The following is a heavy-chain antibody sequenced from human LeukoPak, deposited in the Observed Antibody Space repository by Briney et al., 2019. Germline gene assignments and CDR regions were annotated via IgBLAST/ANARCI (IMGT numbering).Heavy chain of an antibody. J-gene: IGHJ4*02. CDR2: ISSNGGST. CDR3: ARGRYFDWLLFDY. D-gene: IGHD3-9*01. V-gene: IGHV3-64*04. Sequence: PGGSLRLSCSASGFTFSNYAMYWVRQAPGKGLEYISAISSNGGSTYYADSVKGRFTISRDNAKNSLYLQMNSLRAEDTAVYYCARGRYFDWLLFDYWGQGTLVTVSS. CDR1: GFTFSNYA.